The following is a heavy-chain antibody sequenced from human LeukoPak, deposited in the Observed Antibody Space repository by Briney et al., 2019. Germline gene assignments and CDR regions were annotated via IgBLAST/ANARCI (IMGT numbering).Heavy chain of an antibody. D-gene: IGHD2-8*02. V-gene: IGHV4-34*01. CDR3: ARGLWWCSTRRGCWFDP. J-gene: IGHJ5*02. CDR1: GGSFSGYY. Sequence: PSETLSLTCAVYGGSFSGYYWSWIRQPPGKGLEWIGEINHSGSTNYNPSLKSQVTISVDTPKNQFSLKLSSVTAADTAVYYSARGLWWCSTRRGCWFDPWGQGTLVTVSS. CDR2: INHSGST.